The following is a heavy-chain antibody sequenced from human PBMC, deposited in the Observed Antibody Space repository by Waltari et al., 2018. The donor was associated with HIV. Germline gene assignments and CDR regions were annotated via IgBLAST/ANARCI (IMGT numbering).Heavy chain of an antibody. CDR3: ARDGNLYSSGWSGWFDP. V-gene: IGHV3-48*01. Sequence: EVQLVESGGGLVQPGGSLRLSCAASGFTFRTYNLNWVRQAPGKELEWISYISSSNSTIYDADSVKGRFTISRDNAKNSLYLQMNSLRAEDTAVYYCARDGNLYSSGWSGWFDPWGQGTLVTVSS. J-gene: IGHJ5*02. D-gene: IGHD6-19*01. CDR1: GFTFRTYN. CDR2: ISSSNSTI.